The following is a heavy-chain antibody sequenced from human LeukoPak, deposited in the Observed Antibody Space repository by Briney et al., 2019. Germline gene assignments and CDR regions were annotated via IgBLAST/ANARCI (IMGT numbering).Heavy chain of an antibody. CDR3: ARDRGDFWSGYPGAFDV. Sequence: PGGSLRLSCAASGFTFTNSEMNWVRQAPGKGLEWVSSISTDSSYIYYADSVKGRFTISRDNAKNSLYLQMNSLRAEDTAVYYCARDRGDFWSGYPGAFDVWGQGTMVTVSS. CDR1: GFTFTNSE. CDR2: ISTDSSYI. D-gene: IGHD3-3*01. V-gene: IGHV3-21*01. J-gene: IGHJ3*01.